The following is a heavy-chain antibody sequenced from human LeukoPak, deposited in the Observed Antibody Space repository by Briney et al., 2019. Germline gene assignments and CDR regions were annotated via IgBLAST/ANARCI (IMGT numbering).Heavy chain of an antibody. CDR1: GFTLSSIA. CDR2: IRSNGDTT. V-gene: IGHV3-23*01. J-gene: IGHJ6*02. D-gene: IGHD6-19*01. CDR3: AKDESEIAVAGYYYYYYGMDV. Sequence: GGSLRLSCAASGFTLSSIAMTWVRQAPGKGLDCVSSIRSNGDTTYNADSVKGRFTISRDNSKNTLYLQMNSLRVEDTAIYYCAKDESEIAVAGYYYYYYGMDVWGQGTTVTVSS.